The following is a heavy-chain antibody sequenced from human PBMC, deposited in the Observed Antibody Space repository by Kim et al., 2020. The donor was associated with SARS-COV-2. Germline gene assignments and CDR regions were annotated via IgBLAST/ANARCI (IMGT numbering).Heavy chain of an antibody. CDR1: GGYFSGYY. CDR3: ARRASGSYYMNYYYGMDV. D-gene: IGHD3-10*01. Sequence: SETLSLTCAVYGGYFSGYYWSWVRQPPGKGLEWIGEINHSGSTNYNPSLKSRVTISVDTSKNQFSLKLSSVTAADTAVYYCARRASGSYYMNYYYGMDVWGQGTTVTVSS. J-gene: IGHJ6*02. CDR2: INHSGST. V-gene: IGHV4-34*01.